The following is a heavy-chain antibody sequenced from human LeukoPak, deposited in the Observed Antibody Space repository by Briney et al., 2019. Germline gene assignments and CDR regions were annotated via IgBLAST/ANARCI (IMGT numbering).Heavy chain of an antibody. D-gene: IGHD3-16*01. V-gene: IGHV3-23*01. Sequence: PGGSLRLSCAASGFSFGVHAMTWVRQAPGKGPEWVATIGGPAETFYADSVEGRFTISRGNSRNTLYLQMNSLRAEDSALYYCAKDWTSHNGVYDCLDFWGQGTQVTVSS. CDR1: GFSFGVHA. J-gene: IGHJ4*02. CDR2: IGGPAET. CDR3: AKDWTSHNGVYDCLDF.